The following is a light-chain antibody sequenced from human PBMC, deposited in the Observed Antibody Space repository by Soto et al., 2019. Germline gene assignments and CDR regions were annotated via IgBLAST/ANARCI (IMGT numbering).Light chain of an antibody. CDR1: QSVSSSY. Sequence: EIVLMQSPGTLSLSPGERATLYCRASQSVSSSYLAWYQQKPGQAPRLLIYGASSRATDIPDRFSGSGSGTDFTLTTSRLEPEDFAVYYCQQYDSSPLTFGGGTKVEIK. CDR2: GAS. V-gene: IGKV3-20*01. CDR3: QQYDSSPLT. J-gene: IGKJ4*01.